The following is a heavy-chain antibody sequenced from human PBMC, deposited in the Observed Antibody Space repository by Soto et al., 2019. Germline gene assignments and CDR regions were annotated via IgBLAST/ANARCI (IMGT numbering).Heavy chain of an antibody. CDR3: AREGEYYYDSSGYWYGMDV. Sequence: PSETLSLTCAVYGGSFSGYYWSWIRQPPGKGLEWIGEINHSGSTNYNPSLKSRVTISVDTSKNQFSLKLSSVTAADTAVYYRAREGEYYYDSSGYWYGMDVWGQGTTVTVSS. CDR1: GGSFSGYY. CDR2: INHSGST. V-gene: IGHV4-34*01. J-gene: IGHJ6*02. D-gene: IGHD3-22*01.